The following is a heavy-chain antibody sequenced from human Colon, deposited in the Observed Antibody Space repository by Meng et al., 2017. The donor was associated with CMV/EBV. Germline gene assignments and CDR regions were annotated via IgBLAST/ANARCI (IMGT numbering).Heavy chain of an antibody. CDR3: ARDSDGSGTFSYWFDP. D-gene: IGHD3-10*01. CDR1: GGYLNDFY. V-gene: IGHV4-4*07. J-gene: IGHJ5*02. Sequence: PGSGPGLVKPSETLSLTCTVSGGYLNDFYWNWIRQPVGKGLEWIGRIFPTGSAYYNSSLNSRVTMSVDTSKNQFSLKLTSVTAADTAVYYCARDSDGSGTFSYWFDPWGQGTLVTVSS. CDR2: IFPTGSA.